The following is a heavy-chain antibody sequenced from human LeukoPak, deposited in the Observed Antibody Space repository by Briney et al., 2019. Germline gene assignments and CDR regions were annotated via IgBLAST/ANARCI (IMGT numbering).Heavy chain of an antibody. Sequence: PGGSLRLSCTASGFTFSIYSINWVRHAPGKGREWVSYISSSSDYIYYADSLKGRFTISRDKPKNSLYLQMNSLRAEDTAVYYCARAPSGYDPYFDYWGQGTLVTVST. CDR3: ARAPSGYDPYFDY. CDR1: GFTFSIYS. J-gene: IGHJ4*02. D-gene: IGHD5-12*01. CDR2: ISSSSDYI. V-gene: IGHV3-21*01.